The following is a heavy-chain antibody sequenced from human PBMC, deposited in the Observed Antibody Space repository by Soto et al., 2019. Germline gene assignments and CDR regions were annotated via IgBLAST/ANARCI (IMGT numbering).Heavy chain of an antibody. CDR3: ARGGDITIFGVANYGMDV. D-gene: IGHD3-3*01. V-gene: IGHV4-59*01. Sequence: PSETLSLTCTVSGGSISSYYWSWIRQPPGKGLEWIGYIYYSGSTNYNPSLKSRVTISVDTSKNQFSLKLSSVTAADTAVYYCARGGDITIFGVANYGMDVWGQGTTVTVSS. CDR1: GGSISSYY. CDR2: IYYSGST. J-gene: IGHJ6*02.